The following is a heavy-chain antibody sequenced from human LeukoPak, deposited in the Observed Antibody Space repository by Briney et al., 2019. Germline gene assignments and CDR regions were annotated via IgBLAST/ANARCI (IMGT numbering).Heavy chain of an antibody. Sequence: SETLSLTCTVSGGSISNYFWSWIRQPPGKGLEWIGFITYSGSTDHNPSLKSRVTISVDASKNQFSLKLTSVTAADTAVYYCVRHTTSGWYQVVYWGQGTLVTVSS. V-gene: IGHV4-59*01. D-gene: IGHD6-19*01. J-gene: IGHJ4*02. CDR2: ITYSGST. CDR1: GGSISNYF. CDR3: VRHTTSGWYQVVY.